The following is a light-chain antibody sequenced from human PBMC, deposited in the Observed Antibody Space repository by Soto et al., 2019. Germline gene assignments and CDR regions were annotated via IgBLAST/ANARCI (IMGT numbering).Light chain of an antibody. CDR1: QSVFNN. V-gene: IGKV3-15*01. CDR2: DAS. Sequence: EIVMTQSTGTLSVSPGERATLSCWASQSVFNNLAWYQQKPGQAPRLLIYDASTRATGIPARLSGSGSGTEFTLTISSLESQDFAVYYCQQYYKWPLTFGGGTKVDIK. CDR3: QQYYKWPLT. J-gene: IGKJ4*01.